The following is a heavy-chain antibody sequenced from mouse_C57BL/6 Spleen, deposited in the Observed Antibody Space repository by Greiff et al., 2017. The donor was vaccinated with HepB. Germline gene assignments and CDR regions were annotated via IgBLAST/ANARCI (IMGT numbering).Heavy chain of an antibody. V-gene: IGHV1-64*01. CDR1: GYTFTSYW. J-gene: IGHJ4*01. Sequence: VQLQQSGAELVKPGASVKLSCKASGYTFTSYWMHWVKQRPGQGLEWIGMIHPNSGSTNYNEKFKSKATLTVDKSSSTAYMQLSSLTSEDSAVYYCARAPYYYGSSSYAMDYWGQGTSVTVSS. CDR2: IHPNSGST. CDR3: ARAPYYYGSSSYAMDY. D-gene: IGHD1-1*01.